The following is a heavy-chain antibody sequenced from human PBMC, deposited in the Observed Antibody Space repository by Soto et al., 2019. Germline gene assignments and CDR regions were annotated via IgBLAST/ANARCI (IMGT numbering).Heavy chain of an antibody. J-gene: IGHJ4*02. CDR2: ISSSSSTI. Sequence: GSLRLSCAASGFTSSSYSMNWVRQAPGKGLEWVSYISSSSSTIYYADSVKGRFTISRDNAKNSLYLQMNSLRDEDTAVYYCATLPIVGATRGATDWGQGTLVTVSS. CDR3: ATLPIVGATRGATD. CDR1: GFTSSSYS. V-gene: IGHV3-48*02. D-gene: IGHD1-26*01.